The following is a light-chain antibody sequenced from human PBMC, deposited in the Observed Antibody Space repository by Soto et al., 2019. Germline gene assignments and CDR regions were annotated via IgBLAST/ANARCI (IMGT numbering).Light chain of an antibody. CDR3: QQSYKTLWT. CDR2: STS. J-gene: IGKJ1*01. V-gene: IGKV1-39*01. CDR1: QNIDTY. Sequence: EIQMTQSPSSLSASVGDRITITCRASQNIDTYLNWYQQKAGKAPKLLIHSTSTLQGGVPSRFSGSGSGTDFTLTIASLQPDDFATYYCQQSYKTLWTFGQGTKVEFK.